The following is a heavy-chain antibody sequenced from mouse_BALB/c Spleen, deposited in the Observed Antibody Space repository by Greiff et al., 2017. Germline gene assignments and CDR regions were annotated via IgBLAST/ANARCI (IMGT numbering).Heavy chain of an antibody. CDR2: INPYNDGT. CDR1: GYTFTSYV. D-gene: IGHD1-1*01. CDR3: ARPLYYYGSSYGAY. Sequence: EVKLMESGPELVKPGASVKMSCKASGYTFTSYVMHWVKQKPGQGLEWIGYINPYNDGTKYNEKFKGKATLTSDKSSSTAYMELSSLTSEDSAVYYCARPLYYYGSSYGAYWGQGTLVTVSA. V-gene: IGHV1-14*01. J-gene: IGHJ3*01.